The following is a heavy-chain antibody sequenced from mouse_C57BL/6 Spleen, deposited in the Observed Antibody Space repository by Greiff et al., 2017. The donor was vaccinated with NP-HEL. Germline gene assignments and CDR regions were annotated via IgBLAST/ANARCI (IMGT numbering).Heavy chain of an antibody. Sequence: QVTLKESGPGILQSSQTLSLTCSFSGFSLSTSGMGVSWIRQPSGKGLEWLAHIYWDDDKRYNPSLKSRSTISKDTSRNQVFRKITCGATAAPATSYWARRGYYDYDDWYFDVWGTGTTVTVSS. CDR3: ARRGYYDYDDWYFDV. D-gene: IGHD2-4*01. CDR1: GFSLSTSGMG. V-gene: IGHV8-12*01. CDR2: IYWDDDK. J-gene: IGHJ1*03.